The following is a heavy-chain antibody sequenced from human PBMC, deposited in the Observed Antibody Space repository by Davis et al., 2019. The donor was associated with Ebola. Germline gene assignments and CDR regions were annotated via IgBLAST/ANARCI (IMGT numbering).Heavy chain of an antibody. CDR2: VSPDGSAT. CDR1: GFTFSNVW. D-gene: IGHD1-26*01. Sequence: GESLKISCEASGFTFSNVWMNWVRQAPGKGLVWVSRVSPDGSATGYADSVRGRFTISRDNAKNTLYLQMNGLRVEDTAIYYCAKDTSNIWFDVWGQGTMVTVSS. J-gene: IGHJ3*01. CDR3: AKDTSNIWFDV. V-gene: IGHV3-74*01.